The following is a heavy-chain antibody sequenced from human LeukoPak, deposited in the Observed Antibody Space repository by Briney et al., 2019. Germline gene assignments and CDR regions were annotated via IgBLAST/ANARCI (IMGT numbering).Heavy chain of an antibody. D-gene: IGHD2-2*02. CDR1: GGSISSGGYY. CDR3: ARVRLGVVVPAAIGIHYYFDY. Sequence: SETLSLTCTVSGGSISSGGYYWSWIRQPPGKGLEWIGYIYHSGSTYYNPSLKSRVTISVDRSKNQFSLKLSSVTAADTAVYYCARVRLGVVVPAAIGIHYYFDYWGQGTLVTVSS. V-gene: IGHV4-30-2*01. CDR2: IYHSGST. J-gene: IGHJ4*02.